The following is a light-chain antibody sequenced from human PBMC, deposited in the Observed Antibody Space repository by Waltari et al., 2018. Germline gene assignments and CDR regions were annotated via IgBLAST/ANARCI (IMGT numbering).Light chain of an antibody. CDR2: DVS. CDR1: GYTY. CDR3: SSYVGHTLWV. Sequence: QSALTQSASVSGSPGQSITISCTGGYTYVSWYQQHPGKAPKLIIYDVSNRPSGISDRFSGSKSGNTASLTISGLQAEDEAYYYCSSYVGHTLWVFGGGTKLTVL. J-gene: IGLJ3*02. V-gene: IGLV2-14*03.